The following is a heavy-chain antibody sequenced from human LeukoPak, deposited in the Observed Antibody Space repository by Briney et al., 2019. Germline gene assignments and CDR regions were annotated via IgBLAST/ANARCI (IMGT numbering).Heavy chain of an antibody. CDR2: ISSSSSYI. CDR1: GFTFSSYS. CDR3: ARLAAAGNWFDP. V-gene: IGHV3-21*01. J-gene: IGHJ5*02. Sequence: GGSLRLSCAASGFTFSSYSMNWVRQAPGKGLEWVSSISSSSSYIYYADSVKGRLTISRDNAKNSLYLQMNSLRAEDTAVYYCARLAAAGNWFDPWGQGTLVTVSS. D-gene: IGHD6-13*01.